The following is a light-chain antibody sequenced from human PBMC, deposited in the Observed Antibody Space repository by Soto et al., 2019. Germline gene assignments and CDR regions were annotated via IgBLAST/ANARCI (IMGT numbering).Light chain of an antibody. CDR3: QHTTDFT. Sequence: DIHMTHSPSTLAASVLYTVTMTCRSSSKWLAWYQKKPGKAPKLLIYDVSNLERGVPPRFSGSTSGAESTLTITGLQPDDLGTYYCQHTTDFTFGQGTKVDIK. J-gene: IGKJ2*01. CDR1: SSSKW. CDR2: DVS. V-gene: IGKV1-5*01.